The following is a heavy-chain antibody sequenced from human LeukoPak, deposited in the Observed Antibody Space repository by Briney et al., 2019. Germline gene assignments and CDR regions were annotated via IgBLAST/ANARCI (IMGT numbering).Heavy chain of an antibody. CDR3: ARGLIVVDSVDY. CDR1: GFTFSSYS. Sequence: GGSLRLSCAASGFTFSSYSMNWVRQAPGKGLEWVSSISSSSSYIYYADSVKGRLTISRDNAKNSLYLQMTSVRDEDTAVYYCARGLIVVDSVDYWGQGTLVTVSS. D-gene: IGHD2-2*01. J-gene: IGHJ4*02. CDR2: ISSSSSYI. V-gene: IGHV3-21*01.